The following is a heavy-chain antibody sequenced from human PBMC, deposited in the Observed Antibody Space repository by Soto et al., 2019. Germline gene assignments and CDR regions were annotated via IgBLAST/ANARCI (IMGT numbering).Heavy chain of an antibody. J-gene: IGHJ5*02. CDR3: ARDTYSGYDFGL. D-gene: IGHD5-12*01. V-gene: IGHV4-30-4*01. Sequence: QVQLRESGPGLVKPSQTLSLTCSVSGASVAGGSYYWSWVRQPPGKGLEWIGYIPPRGRPFYNPSLTSRGTISADTSKNQLSLQLPSVTAADTAVYYCARDTYSGYDFGLWGQGTLVTVSS. CDR1: GASVAGGSYY. CDR2: IPPRGRP.